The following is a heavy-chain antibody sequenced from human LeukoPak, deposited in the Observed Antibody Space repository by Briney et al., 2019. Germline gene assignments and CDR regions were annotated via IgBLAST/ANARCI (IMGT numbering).Heavy chain of an antibody. Sequence: GGSLRLSCAASGFTVSSNYINWVRQAPGKGLEWVSAIGTAGDTYYPGSVKGRFTISRENAKNSLYLQMNSLRAEDTAVYYCARVRNYYGMDVWGQGTTVTVSS. CDR3: ARVRNYYGMDV. J-gene: IGHJ6*02. V-gene: IGHV3-13*01. CDR1: GFTVSSNY. CDR2: IGTAGDT.